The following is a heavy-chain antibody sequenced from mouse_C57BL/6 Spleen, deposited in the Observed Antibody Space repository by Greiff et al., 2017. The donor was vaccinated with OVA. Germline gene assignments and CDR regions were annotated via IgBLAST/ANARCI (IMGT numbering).Heavy chain of an antibody. J-gene: IGHJ4*01. Sequence: EVKLMESGGGLVKPEGSLKLSCAASGFTFSDYGMHWVRQAPEKGLEWVAYISSGSSTIYYADTVKGRFTISRDNAKNTLFLQMTSLRSEDTAMYYCAKYDYEGDAMDYWGQGTSVTVSS. CDR1: GFTFSDYG. CDR3: AKYDYEGDAMDY. CDR2: ISSGSSTI. V-gene: IGHV5-17*01. D-gene: IGHD2-4*01.